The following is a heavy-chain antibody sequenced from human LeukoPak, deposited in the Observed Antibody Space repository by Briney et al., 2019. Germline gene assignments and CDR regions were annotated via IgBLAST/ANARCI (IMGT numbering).Heavy chain of an antibody. CDR2: ISYDGSNK. CDR3: ARDSMAAAGTFRENWFDP. Sequence: GRSLRLSCAASGFTFSSYAMHWVRQAPGKGLEWVAVISYDGSNKYYADSVKGRFTISGDNSKNTLYLQMNSLRAEDTAVYYCARDSMAAAGTFRENWFDPWGQGTLVTVS. V-gene: IGHV3-30*04. CDR1: GFTFSSYA. D-gene: IGHD6-13*01. J-gene: IGHJ5*02.